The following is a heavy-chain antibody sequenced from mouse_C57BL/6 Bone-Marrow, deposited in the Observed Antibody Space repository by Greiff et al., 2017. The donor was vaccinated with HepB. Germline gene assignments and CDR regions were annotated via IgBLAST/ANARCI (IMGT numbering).Heavy chain of an antibody. V-gene: IGHV1-82*01. J-gene: IGHJ2*01. D-gene: IGHD1-1*01. Sequence: VKLQESGPELVKPGASVKISCKASGYAFSSSWMNWVKQRPGKGLEWIGRIYPGDGDTNYNGKFKGKATLTADKSSSTAYMQLSSLTSEDSAVYFCARFLYYGSDYWGQGTTLTVSS. CDR3: ARFLYYGSDY. CDR1: GYAFSSSW. CDR2: IYPGDGDT.